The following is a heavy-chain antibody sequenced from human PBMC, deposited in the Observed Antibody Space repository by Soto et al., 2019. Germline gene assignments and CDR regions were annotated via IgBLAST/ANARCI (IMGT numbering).Heavy chain of an antibody. D-gene: IGHD1-1*01. CDR1: GAGDTFSNYG. J-gene: IGHJ4*02. CDR3: WRHDKTALPPLDS. V-gene: IGHV1-69*06. Sequence: QVHLVQSGAEVKSPGSAVKVYCKVSGAGDTFSNYGLNWVRQAPGQGLEWMGGTIPAFGTANYAQKFQGRVTITADTSTATAYMELSSLRSDDTAVYYCWRHDKTALPPLDSWGQGTLVSVSS. CDR2: TIPAFGTA.